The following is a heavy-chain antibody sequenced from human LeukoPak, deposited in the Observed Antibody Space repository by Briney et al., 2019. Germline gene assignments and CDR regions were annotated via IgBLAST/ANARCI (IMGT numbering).Heavy chain of an antibody. V-gene: IGHV1-46*01. J-gene: IGHJ4*02. D-gene: IGHD1-26*01. CDR2: IYPRDGST. Sequence: ASVKVSCKASGYTFTSNYIHWVRQAPGQGLEWMGMIYPRDGSTSYAQKFQGRVTMTEDTSTDTAYMELSSLRSEDTAVYYCATQSGSYFVYFSRWGQGTLVTVSS. CDR3: ATQSGSYFVYFSR. CDR1: GYTFTSNY.